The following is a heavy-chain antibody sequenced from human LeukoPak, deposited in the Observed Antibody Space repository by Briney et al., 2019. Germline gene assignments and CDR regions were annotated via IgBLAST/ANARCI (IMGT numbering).Heavy chain of an antibody. CDR1: GGSVSSGSYY. D-gene: IGHD3-22*01. Sequence: SETLSLTCTVSGGSVSSGSYYWSWIRQPPGKGLEWIGYIYYSGSTNYNPSLKSRVTISVDTSKNQFSLKLSSVTAADTAVYYCARLTYYYDSSGYYYHYYYYGMDVWGQGTTVTVSS. V-gene: IGHV4-61*01. CDR3: ARLTYYYDSSGYYYHYYYYGMDV. J-gene: IGHJ6*02. CDR2: IYYSGST.